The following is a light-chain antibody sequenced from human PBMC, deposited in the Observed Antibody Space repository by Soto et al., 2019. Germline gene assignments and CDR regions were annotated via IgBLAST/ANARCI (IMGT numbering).Light chain of an antibody. J-gene: IGKJ1*01. CDR2: GAS. CDR3: QQYDRSPWT. Sequence: EMVLTQSPGTLSLSPGERATLSCRASQSVSSSFLAWYQQKAGQAPRLLIYGASSRATGIPARFSGSGSGTDFTLTISRLEPEDFAVYYCQQYDRSPWTFGQGTKVEIK. CDR1: QSVSSSF. V-gene: IGKV3-20*01.